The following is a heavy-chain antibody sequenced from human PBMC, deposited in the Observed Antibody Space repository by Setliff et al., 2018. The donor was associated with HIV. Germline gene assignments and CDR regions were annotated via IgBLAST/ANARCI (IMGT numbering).Heavy chain of an antibody. V-gene: IGHV3-23*01. CDR1: GFSFRSYA. J-gene: IGHJ4*02. CDR3: AKTQTVITVYGPFDS. CDR2: ISGSGDIT. Sequence: GESLKISCAASGFSFRSYAVSWVRQAPGKGLEWVSVISGSGDITYYRESVEGRFTVSRDNSNNTVYLQMNSLRAEDTAMYYCAKTQTVITVYGPFDSWGQGTPVTVLL. D-gene: IGHD4-4*01.